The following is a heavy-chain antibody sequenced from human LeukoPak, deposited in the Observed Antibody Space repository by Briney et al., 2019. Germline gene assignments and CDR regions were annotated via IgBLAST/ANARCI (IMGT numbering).Heavy chain of an antibody. D-gene: IGHD1-26*01. Sequence: GGSLRLSCEGSAFIFSGHWMNWVRQTPGKGLEWVASIKEDGSERQYVDSVKGRFTISRDNSKNTLYLQMNSLRAEDTAVYYCAKDGKVRGHDYWGQGTLVTVSS. CDR2: IKEDGSER. CDR1: AFIFSGHW. V-gene: IGHV3-7*03. CDR3: AKDGKVRGHDY. J-gene: IGHJ4*02.